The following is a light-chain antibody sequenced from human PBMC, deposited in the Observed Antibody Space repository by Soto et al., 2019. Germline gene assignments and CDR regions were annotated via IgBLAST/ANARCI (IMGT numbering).Light chain of an antibody. CDR3: LQSSRYPWT. CDR1: QGIVNY. CDR2: GIS. J-gene: IGKJ1*01. Sequence: DIQMTQSPSAMSASVGDRVTISCRASQGIVNYLAWFQQKPGKVPKRLIYGISSLQSGVPSRFSGSGSGTEFTLTINSLQPEDVATYYCLQSSRYPWTFGQGTKVDIK. V-gene: IGKV1-17*03.